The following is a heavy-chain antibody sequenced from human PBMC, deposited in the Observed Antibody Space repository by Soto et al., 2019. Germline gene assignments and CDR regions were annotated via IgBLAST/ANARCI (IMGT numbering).Heavy chain of an antibody. Sequence: QVQLVESGGGVVQPGRSLRLSCAASGFTFSSYGMHWVRQAPGKGLEWVAVISYDGSNKYYADSVKGRFTISRDNSKNTLYLQMNSLRAEDTAVYYCAREAPVYYFDYWGQGTLVTVSS. V-gene: IGHV3-30*03. CDR3: AREAPVYYFDY. CDR1: GFTFSSYG. CDR2: ISYDGSNK. J-gene: IGHJ4*02.